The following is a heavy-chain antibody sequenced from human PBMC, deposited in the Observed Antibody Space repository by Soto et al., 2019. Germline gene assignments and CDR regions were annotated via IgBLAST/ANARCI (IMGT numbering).Heavy chain of an antibody. J-gene: IGHJ5*02. CDR2: INPNTGGT. V-gene: IGHV1-2*02. D-gene: IGHD3-16*01. CDR3: VRAKRRRDYGP. Sequence: ASVQVSCKASGYIFSSYYIHWARQVPGQGPEWLGWINPNTGGTNYAQRFEGRVTMTRDTCIRTAYRALGRLPIYATPIYSCVRAKRRRDYGPWGRGTLVTVSS. CDR1: GYIFSSYY.